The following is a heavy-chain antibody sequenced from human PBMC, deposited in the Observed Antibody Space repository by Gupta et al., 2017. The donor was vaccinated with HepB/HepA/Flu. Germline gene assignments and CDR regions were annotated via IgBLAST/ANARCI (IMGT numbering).Heavy chain of an antibody. CDR3: ARPSRYYSADYFVY. J-gene: IGHJ4*02. CDR2: IYPGDSDT. Sequence: EVQLVQSGAEVKKPGESLKISCKGSGYSFTSYWIAWVRQVPGKGLEWMGIIYPGDSDTRYSPSGRGQVTISAEKSISTAYLQWSSLKASDTAMYYCARPSRYYSADYFVYWGQGTLVTVSS. V-gene: IGHV5-51*01. D-gene: IGHD2/OR15-2a*01. CDR1: GYSFTSYW.